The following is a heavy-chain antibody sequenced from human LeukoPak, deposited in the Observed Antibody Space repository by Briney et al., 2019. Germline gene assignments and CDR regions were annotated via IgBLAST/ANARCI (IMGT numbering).Heavy chain of an antibody. Sequence: GGSLRLSCAVSGLTFSSYAMSWVRQAPGKGLEWVSAISGSGGSTYHADSVKGRFTISRDNSKNTLYLQMNSLRAEDTAVYYCAKDTGYSSSYLPDYWGQGTLVTVSS. CDR1: GLTFSSYA. J-gene: IGHJ4*02. D-gene: IGHD6-13*01. V-gene: IGHV3-23*01. CDR3: AKDTGYSSSYLPDY. CDR2: ISGSGGST.